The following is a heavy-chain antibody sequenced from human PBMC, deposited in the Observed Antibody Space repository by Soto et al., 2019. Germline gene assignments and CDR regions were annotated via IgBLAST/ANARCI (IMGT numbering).Heavy chain of an antibody. V-gene: IGHV4-59*01. D-gene: IGHD5-18*01. CDR2: IYYSGST. CDR1: GASISSNY. CDR3: ARDRPLGVHTYVCDY. Sequence: PSETLSLTCTVSGASISSNYWSWIRQPPGKGLEWIGYIYYSGSTNYNPSRKSRVTISVDTSKNQFSLKLSSVTTADTAVYYCARDRPLGVHTYVCDYWGQGTLVTVSS. J-gene: IGHJ4*02.